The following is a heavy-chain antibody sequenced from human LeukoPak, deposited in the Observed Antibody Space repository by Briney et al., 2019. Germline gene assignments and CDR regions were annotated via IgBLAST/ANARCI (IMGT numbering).Heavy chain of an antibody. V-gene: IGHV1-69*02. CDR3: AYNWNDDYFDY. D-gene: IGHD1-20*01. CDR2: IIPTLGIA. CDR1: GGTFSSYT. Sequence: SVKVSCKASGGTFSSYTISWVRQAPGQGLEWMGRIIPTLGIANYAQKFQGRVTITADKSTSTAYMELSSLRSEDTAVYYCAYNWNDDYFDYWGQGTLVTVSS. J-gene: IGHJ4*02.